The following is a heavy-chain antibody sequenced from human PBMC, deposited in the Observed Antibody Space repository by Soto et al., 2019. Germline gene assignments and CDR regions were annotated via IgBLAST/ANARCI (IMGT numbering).Heavy chain of an antibody. CDR2: IIPILGIA. D-gene: IGHD2-21*02. CDR3: ARADSIVVVTATLPY. Sequence: GASVKVSCKASGGTFSSYTISWVRQAPGQGLEWMGRIIPILGIANYAQKFQGRVTMTRDTSTSTVYMELSSLRSEDTAVYYCARADSIVVVTATLPYWGQGPLVTVSS. V-gene: IGHV1-69*02. CDR1: GGTFSSYT. J-gene: IGHJ4*02.